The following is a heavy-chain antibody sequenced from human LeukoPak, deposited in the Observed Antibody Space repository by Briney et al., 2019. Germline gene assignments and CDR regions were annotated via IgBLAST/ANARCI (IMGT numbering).Heavy chain of an antibody. CDR3: ARALISREGIDY. CDR2: IYQSGST. V-gene: IGHV4-4*02. J-gene: IGHJ4*02. D-gene: IGHD1-26*01. CDR1: GGSISSSYW. Sequence: NPSGTLSLTCAVSGGSISSSYWWSWVRQPPGKGLEWIGEIYQSGSTNYNPSLKSRVTMSVDKSKNQISLKLSSVTAADAAVYYCARALISREGIDYWGQGTLVTVSS.